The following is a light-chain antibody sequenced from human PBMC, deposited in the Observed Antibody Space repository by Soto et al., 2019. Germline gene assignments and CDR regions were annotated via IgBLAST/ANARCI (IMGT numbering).Light chain of an antibody. V-gene: IGKV1-39*01. CDR2: AAS. CDR1: QSISSY. Sequence: DIQMTQSPSSLSASVGDRVTITCRASQSISSYLNWYQQKPGKAPKLLIYAASSLQSGVPSRFSCSGSRKGLTLTISSLQPEDFATYHCQQSYSTPLTVGGGTKVDIK. CDR3: QQSYSTPLT. J-gene: IGKJ4*01.